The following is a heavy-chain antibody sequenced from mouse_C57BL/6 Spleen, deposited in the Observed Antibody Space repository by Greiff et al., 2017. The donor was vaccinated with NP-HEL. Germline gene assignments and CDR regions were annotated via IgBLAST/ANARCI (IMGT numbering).Heavy chain of an antibody. D-gene: IGHD2-12*01. J-gene: IGHJ1*03. V-gene: IGHV1-55*01. CDR1: GYTFTSYW. CDR2: IYPGSGST. Sequence: QVQLQQSGAELVKPGASVKMSCKASGYTFTSYWITWVKQRPGQGLEWIGDIYPGSGSTNYNEKFKSKATLTVDTSSSTAYMQLSSLTSEDSAVYYCARRDYSNDGWYVDVWGTGTTVTVSS. CDR3: ARRDYSNDGWYVDV.